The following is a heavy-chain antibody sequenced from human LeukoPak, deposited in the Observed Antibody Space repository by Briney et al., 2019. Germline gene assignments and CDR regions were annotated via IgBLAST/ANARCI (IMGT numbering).Heavy chain of an antibody. CDR1: GGSFSAFV. CDR2: INHSGST. J-gene: IGHJ5*02. CDR3: ARDVNSSGWSNWFDP. D-gene: IGHD6-19*01. Sequence: SETLSLTCTVSGGSFSAFVWSWIRQPPGKGLEWIGEINHSGSTNYNPSLKSRVTISVDTSKNQFSLKLSSVTAADTAVYYCARDVNSSGWSNWFDPWGQGTLVTVSS. V-gene: IGHV4-34*01.